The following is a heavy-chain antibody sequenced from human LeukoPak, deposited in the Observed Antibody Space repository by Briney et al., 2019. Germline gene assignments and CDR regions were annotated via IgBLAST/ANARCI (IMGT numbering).Heavy chain of an antibody. CDR2: IYYSGST. D-gene: IGHD6-19*01. J-gene: IGHJ6*03. CDR3: ARDNVAADHYYYYYMDV. CDR1: GGSIGTYY. Sequence: SETLSLTCTVSGGSIGTYYWSWIRQPPGKGLEWIGYIYYSGSTNYNPSLKSRVSISVDTSKNQFSLKLSSVTAADTAVYYCARDNVAADHYYYYYMDVWGKGTTVTVSS. V-gene: IGHV4-59*12.